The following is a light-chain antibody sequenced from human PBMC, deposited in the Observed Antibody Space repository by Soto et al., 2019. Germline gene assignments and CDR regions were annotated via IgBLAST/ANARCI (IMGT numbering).Light chain of an antibody. CDR2: DVS. CDR3: NSYTSSNTWV. CDR1: SSDVGGYNF. V-gene: IGLV2-14*01. Sequence: QSVLTQPASVSGSPGQSITISCTGTSSDVGGYNFVSWYQQHPGKAAKLMIYDVSNRPSGVSNRFSGSKSGKTASLTISGLQAEDEADYYCNSYTSSNTWVFGGGTKLTVL. J-gene: IGLJ3*02.